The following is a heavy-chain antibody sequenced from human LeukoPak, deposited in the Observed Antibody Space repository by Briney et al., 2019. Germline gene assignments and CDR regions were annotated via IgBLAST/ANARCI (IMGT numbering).Heavy chain of an antibody. V-gene: IGHV4-34*01. Sequence: SETLSLNCAVYGGSFSGYYWSWIRQPPGKGLEWIGEINHSGSTNYNPSLKSRVTISVATSKNQFSLKLSSVTAADTAVYYCARGRSGYCSSTSCRRNWFDPCGQGTLVTVSS. CDR1: GGSFSGYY. CDR2: INHSGST. D-gene: IGHD2-2*01. CDR3: ARGRSGYCSSTSCRRNWFDP. J-gene: IGHJ5*02.